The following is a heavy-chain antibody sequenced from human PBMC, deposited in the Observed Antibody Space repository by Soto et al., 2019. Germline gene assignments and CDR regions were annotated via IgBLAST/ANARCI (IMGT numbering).Heavy chain of an antibody. D-gene: IGHD3-9*01. V-gene: IGHV4-4*07. CDR2: VSTNGPT. J-gene: IGHJ6*02. CDR3: ARADYEILTGSYAMDV. CDR1: DDFISSYY. Sequence: SETLSLTCTVSDDFISSYYWNWIRQPAGKGLEWIGRVSTNGPTNYNPSLERRVTMSVDTSKNQFSLKLTSVTAADTAVYFCARADYEILTGSYAMDVWGQGTTVTVSS.